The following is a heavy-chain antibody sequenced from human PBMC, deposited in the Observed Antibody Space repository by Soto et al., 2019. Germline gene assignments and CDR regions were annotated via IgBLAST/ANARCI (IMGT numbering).Heavy chain of an antibody. CDR1: GFTFSSYA. J-gene: IGHJ4*02. CDR2: ISGSGGST. V-gene: IGHV3-23*01. Sequence: PGGSLRLSCAASGFTFSSYAMSWVRQAPGKGLEWVSAISGSGGSTYYADSVKGRFTISRDNSKNTLYLQMNSLRAEDTAVYYCATLFKIVVVPAAAGFWGQGTLVTVSS. D-gene: IGHD2-2*01. CDR3: ATLFKIVVVPAAAGF.